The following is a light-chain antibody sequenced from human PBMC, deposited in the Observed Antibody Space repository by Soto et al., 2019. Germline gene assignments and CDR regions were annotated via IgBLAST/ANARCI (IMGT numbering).Light chain of an antibody. J-gene: IGKJ1*01. V-gene: IGKV1-27*01. CDR2: AAS. CDR1: QGIIDY. Sequence: DIQMTQSPSSLSASVGDRVTITCRANQGIIDYLAWYQQRPGKPPRLLIYAASTLQSGVPSRFSGSGAGTDFTLTISSLQPEDVATYYCQKYNSAPRTFGQGTKVEIK. CDR3: QKYNSAPRT.